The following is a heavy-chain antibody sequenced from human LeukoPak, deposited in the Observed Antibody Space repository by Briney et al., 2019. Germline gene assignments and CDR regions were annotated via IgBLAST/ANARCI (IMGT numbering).Heavy chain of an antibody. CDR3: ARQGYCSGGSRRGQFYFDY. Sequence: PGGSLRLSCAASGFTLSDHYMDWVRQAPGKGLEWVGRIRNKANSSTTEYAASVKGRFTVSRDDSKSLLYLQMNSLKTEDTAVYYCARQGYCSGGSRRGQFYFDYWGQGTLVTVSS. J-gene: IGHJ4*02. V-gene: IGHV3-72*01. D-gene: IGHD2-15*01. CDR1: GFTLSDHY. CDR2: IRNKANSSTT.